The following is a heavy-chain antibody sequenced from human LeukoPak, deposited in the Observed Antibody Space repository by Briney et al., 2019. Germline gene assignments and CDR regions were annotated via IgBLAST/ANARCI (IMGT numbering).Heavy chain of an antibody. CDR3: ARDYYDNSGYYYDCFDP. V-gene: IGHV4-38-2*02. CDR2: IYHSGST. Sequence: SETLSLTCTVSGYSISSGYYWGWIRQPPGKGLEWIGSIYHSGSTYYNPSLKSRVTISVDTSKNQFSLKLSSVTAADTAVYYCARDYYDNSGYYYDCFDPWGQGTLVTVSS. CDR1: GYSISSGYY. J-gene: IGHJ5*02. D-gene: IGHD3-22*01.